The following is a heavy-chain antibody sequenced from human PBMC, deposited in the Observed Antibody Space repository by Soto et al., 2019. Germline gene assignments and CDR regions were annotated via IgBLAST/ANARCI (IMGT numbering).Heavy chain of an antibody. CDR2: IYWNDDK. CDR1: GFSLSTSGVG. J-gene: IGHJ4*02. Sequence: KESGPTLVKPTQTLTLTCTFSGFSLSTSGVGVGWIRQPPGKALEWLALIYWNDDKRYSPSLKSRLTITKDTSKNQVVLTMTNMDPVDTATYYCAHSREWELLGDFDDWGQGTLVTVSS. D-gene: IGHD1-26*01. V-gene: IGHV2-5*01. CDR3: AHSREWELLGDFDD.